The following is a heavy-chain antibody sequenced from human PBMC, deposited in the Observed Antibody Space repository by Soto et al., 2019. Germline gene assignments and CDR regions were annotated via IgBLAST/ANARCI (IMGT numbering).Heavy chain of an antibody. CDR1: GFTFSSSG. CDR2: ISYDGSNK. V-gene: IGHV3-30*18. CDR3: AKDNPTIAY. D-gene: IGHD1-1*01. Sequence: SGGSLRLSCAASGFTFSSSGMHWVRQAPGKGPEWVAIISYDGSNKYYADSVESRFTISRDNSKNTLFLQMNSLRPEDTAVYFCAKDNPTIAYWGQGTLVTVSS. J-gene: IGHJ4*02.